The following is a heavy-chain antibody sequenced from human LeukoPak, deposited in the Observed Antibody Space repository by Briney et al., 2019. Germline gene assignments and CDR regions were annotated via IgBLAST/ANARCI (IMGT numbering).Heavy chain of an antibody. CDR3: TTVITMVRGVKEDYCG. J-gene: IGHJ4*02. D-gene: IGHD3-10*01. CDR2: IKSKTDGGTT. CDR1: GFTFDDYG. Sequence: GGSLRLSCAASGFTFDDYGMSWVRQAPGKGLEWVGRIKSKTDGGTTDYAAPVKGRFTISRDDSKNTLYLQMNSLKTEDTAVYYCTTVITMVRGVKEDYCGWGQGTLVTVSS. V-gene: IGHV3-15*01.